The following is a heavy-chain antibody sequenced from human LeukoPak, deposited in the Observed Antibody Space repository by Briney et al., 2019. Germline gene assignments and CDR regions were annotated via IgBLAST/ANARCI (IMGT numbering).Heavy chain of an antibody. J-gene: IGHJ6*02. D-gene: IGHD6-19*01. V-gene: IGHV4-39*07. CDR3: ARVWGVAVAGSYYYYGMDV. CDR1: GGSISNINYY. CDR2: IYYSGST. Sequence: SETLSLTCTVSGGSISNINYYWAWIRQPPGTGLEWIGTIYYSGSTYYNSSLKSRVTMSLDTSKNQFSLKLSSVTAADTAVYYCARVWGVAVAGSYYYYGMDVWGQGTTVTVSS.